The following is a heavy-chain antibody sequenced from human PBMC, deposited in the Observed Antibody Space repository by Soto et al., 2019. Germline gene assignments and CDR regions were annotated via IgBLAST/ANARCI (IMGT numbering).Heavy chain of an antibody. J-gene: IGHJ3*02. D-gene: IGHD2-15*01. CDR1: GGSISSGGYY. CDR3: ARVDYCSGGSCSDAFDI. CDR2: IYYSGST. Sequence: QVQLQESGPGLVKPSQTLSLTCTVSGGSISSGGYYWSWIRQHPGKGLEWIGYIYYSGSTSYNPSLKSRVTISVDTSKNQFSLKLSSVTAADTAVYYCARVDYCSGGSCSDAFDIWGQGTMVTVSS. V-gene: IGHV4-31*03.